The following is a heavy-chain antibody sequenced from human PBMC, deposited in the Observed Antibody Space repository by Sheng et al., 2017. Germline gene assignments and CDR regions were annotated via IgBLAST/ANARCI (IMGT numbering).Heavy chain of an antibody. CDR1: GYSISSGYY. J-gene: IGHJ6*02. D-gene: IGHD6-13*01. V-gene: IGHV4-38-2*01. CDR3: ARSHGEESIAAAVTYYYYGMDV. Sequence: QVQLQESGPGLVKPSETLSLTCAVSGYSISSGYYWGWIRQPPGKGLEWIGSIYHSGSTYYNPSLKSRVTISVDTSKNQFSLKLSSVTAADTAVYYCARSHGEESIAAAVTYYYYGMDVWGQGTT. CDR2: IYHSGST.